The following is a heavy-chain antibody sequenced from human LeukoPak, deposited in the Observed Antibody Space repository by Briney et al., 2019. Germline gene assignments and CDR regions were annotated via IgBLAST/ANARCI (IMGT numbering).Heavy chain of an antibody. Sequence: PSETLSLTCTVSGGSISSYYWSWIRQPPGKGLEWIGSIYYSGSTYYNPSLKSRVTISVDTSKNQFSLKLSSVTAADTAVYYCARNAGYDFWSGYSAFDYWGQGTLVTVSS. V-gene: IGHV4-59*12. J-gene: IGHJ4*02. CDR1: GGSISSYY. CDR3: ARNAGYDFWSGYSAFDY. D-gene: IGHD3-3*01. CDR2: IYYSGST.